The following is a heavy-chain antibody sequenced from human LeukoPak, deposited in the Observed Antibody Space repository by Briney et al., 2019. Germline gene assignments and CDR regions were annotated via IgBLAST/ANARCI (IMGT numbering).Heavy chain of an antibody. CDR3: ATSPRQTTVIRGGVYY. CDR1: GYTFTSYG. Sequence: GASVKVSCKASGYTFTSYGIIWVRQAPGQGLEWMGWISAYNGNTNYAQKLQGRVTMTTDTSTSTAYMELRSLRSDDTAVYYCATSPRQTTVIRGGVYYWGQGTLVTVSS. J-gene: IGHJ4*02. CDR2: ISAYNGNT. D-gene: IGHD4-11*01. V-gene: IGHV1-18*01.